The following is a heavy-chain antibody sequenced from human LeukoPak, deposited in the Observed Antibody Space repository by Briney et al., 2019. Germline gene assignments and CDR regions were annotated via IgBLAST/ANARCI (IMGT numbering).Heavy chain of an antibody. Sequence: PSETLSLTCAVYGDSISGYYWTWIRQLPGKGLEWIGEIHYSGSTNYNPSLKSRATISGDTSKNQVSLKLSSVTAADTAVYYCSRGRDEYKGGNYWGQGTLVPVSS. J-gene: IGHJ4*02. D-gene: IGHD5-24*01. CDR3: SRGRDEYKGGNY. CDR2: IHYSGST. CDR1: GDSISGYY. V-gene: IGHV4-34*01.